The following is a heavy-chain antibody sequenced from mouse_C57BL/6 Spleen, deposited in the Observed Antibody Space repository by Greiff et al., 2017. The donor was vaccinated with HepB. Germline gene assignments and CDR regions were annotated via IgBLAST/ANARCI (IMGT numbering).Heavy chain of an antibody. J-gene: IGHJ2*01. Sequence: DVMLVESGGGLVKPGGSLKLSCAASGFTFSDYGMHWVRQAPEKGLEWVAYISSGSSTIYYADTVKGRFTISRDNAKNTLFLQMTSLRSEDTAMYYCAMSIYYGNPYYFDYWGQGTTLTVSS. CDR3: AMSIYYGNPYYFDY. D-gene: IGHD2-1*01. CDR1: GFTFSDYG. V-gene: IGHV5-17*01. CDR2: ISSGSSTI.